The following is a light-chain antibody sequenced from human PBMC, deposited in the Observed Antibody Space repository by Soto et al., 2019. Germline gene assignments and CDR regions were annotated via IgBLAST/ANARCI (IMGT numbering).Light chain of an antibody. Sequence: QSVRTQPPSASGSPGQSVTISCTGTSSDVGAYKFVSWYQRHPGKAPKVMIYEVSKRPSGVPDRFSGSKSGNTASLTVSGLQAEDEGDYYCSSYAGSNNVIFGGGTKVTVL. J-gene: IGLJ2*01. CDR3: SSYAGSNNVI. CDR2: EVS. CDR1: SSDVGAYKF. V-gene: IGLV2-8*01.